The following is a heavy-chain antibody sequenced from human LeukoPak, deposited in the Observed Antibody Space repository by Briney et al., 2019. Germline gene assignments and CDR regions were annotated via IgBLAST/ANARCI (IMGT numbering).Heavy chain of an antibody. Sequence: PSETLSLTCTVSGGSISSSSYYWGWIRQPPGKGLEWIGSIYYSGSTYYNPSLKSRVTISVDTSTNQFSLKLSSVTAADTAVYYCARHLHSSGWYSNGFDPWGQGTLVTVSS. D-gene: IGHD6-19*01. V-gene: IGHV4-39*01. CDR3: ARHLHSSGWYSNGFDP. CDR2: IYYSGST. CDR1: GGSISSSSYY. J-gene: IGHJ5*02.